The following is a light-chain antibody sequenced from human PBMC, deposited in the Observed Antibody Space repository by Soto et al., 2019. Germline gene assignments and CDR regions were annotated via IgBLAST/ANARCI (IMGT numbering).Light chain of an antibody. V-gene: IGKV3-11*01. J-gene: IGKJ3*01. CDR3: QQGSDWPRT. CDR1: QSVSRD. Sequence: EIVLTQSPATLSLSPGERATLSCRASQSVSRDLAWYQQKPGQAPRLLIYDASNRATGIPARFSGSGSGTDFTLTISSLEPEDFAVYYCQQGSDWPRTFGPGTKVDTK. CDR2: DAS.